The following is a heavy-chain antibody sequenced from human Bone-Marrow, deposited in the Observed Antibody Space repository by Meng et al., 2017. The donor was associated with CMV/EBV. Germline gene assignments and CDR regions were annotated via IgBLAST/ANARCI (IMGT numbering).Heavy chain of an antibody. J-gene: IGHJ4*02. V-gene: IGHV3-7*01. Sequence: GESLKISCAASGFISSTYSMTWVRQAPGKGLEWVANIKQDGSETYYVDSVKGRFTVSRDNAENSLYLQMNSLRADDTAVYYCARDRPLDDSWSGYYKYWGQGTLVTVSS. CDR3: ARDRPLDDSWSGYYKY. CDR2: IKQDGSET. D-gene: IGHD3-3*01. CDR1: GFISSTYS.